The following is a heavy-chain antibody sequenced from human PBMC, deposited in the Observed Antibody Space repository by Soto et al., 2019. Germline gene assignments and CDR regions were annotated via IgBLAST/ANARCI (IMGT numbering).Heavy chain of an antibody. Sequence: QVQLVESGGGVVQPGRSLRLSCAASGFTFSSYGMHWVRQAPGKGLEWVAVISYDGSNKYYADSVKGRFTISRDNSKNTLYLQMNSLRAEDTAVYYCAKDTQYSRGWYYFDYWGQGTLVTVSS. CDR2: ISYDGSNK. CDR3: AKDTQYSRGWYYFDY. J-gene: IGHJ4*02. D-gene: IGHD6-19*01. CDR1: GFTFSSYG. V-gene: IGHV3-30*18.